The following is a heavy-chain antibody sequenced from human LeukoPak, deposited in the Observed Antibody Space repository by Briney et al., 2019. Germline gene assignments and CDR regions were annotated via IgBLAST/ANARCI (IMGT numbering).Heavy chain of an antibody. CDR2: ISSGSSYM. D-gene: IGHD3-10*01. V-gene: IGHV3-21*01. Sequence: GGSLRLSCAASGFTFSSYSMNWVRQAPGKGLERVSSISSGSSYMYYADSLKGRFTISRDNAKNSLYLQMNSLRAEDTAVYYCARVDGGSGKYFQHWGQGTLVTVSS. CDR3: ARVDGGSGKYFQH. CDR1: GFTFSSYS. J-gene: IGHJ1*01.